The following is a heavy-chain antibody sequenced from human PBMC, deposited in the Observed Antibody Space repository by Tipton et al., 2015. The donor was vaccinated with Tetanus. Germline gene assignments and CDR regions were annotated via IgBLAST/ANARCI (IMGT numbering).Heavy chain of an antibody. Sequence: CAASGFIFSSYGIHWVRQAPGKGLEWVAVSWYDGTDKYSADSVKGRFTISRDNSKNTLYLQMDSLRAEDTAVYYCAREADCSGGSCFSGDFDNWGQGTQVTVSS. V-gene: IGHV3-33*01. D-gene: IGHD2-15*01. CDR2: SWYDGTDK. CDR1: GFIFSSYG. J-gene: IGHJ4*02. CDR3: AREADCSGGSCFSGDFDN.